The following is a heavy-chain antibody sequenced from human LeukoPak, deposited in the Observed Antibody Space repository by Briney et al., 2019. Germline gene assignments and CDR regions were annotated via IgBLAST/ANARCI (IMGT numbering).Heavy chain of an antibody. J-gene: IGHJ3*02. CDR1: GGTFSSYA. Sequence: GASVKVSCKASGGTFSSYAISWVRQAPGQGLEWMGGIIPIFGTANYAQKFQGRVTITTDESTSTAYMELSSLRSEDMAVYYCARDLTSYGGNPGAFDIWGQGTMVTVSS. CDR3: ARDLTSYGGNPGAFDI. D-gene: IGHD4-23*01. CDR2: IIPIFGTA. V-gene: IGHV1-69*05.